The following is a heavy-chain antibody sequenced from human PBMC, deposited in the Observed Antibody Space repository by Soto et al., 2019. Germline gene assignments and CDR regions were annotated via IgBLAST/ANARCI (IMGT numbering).Heavy chain of an antibody. J-gene: IGHJ4*02. V-gene: IGHV4-61*08. CDR1: GGSLKSGGYY. CDR2: IYYSGST. Sequence: SETLSLTCTVSGGSLKSGGYYWSWIRQHPGKGLEWIGYIYYSGSTNYNPSLKGRVTMSVDTSKNQFSLKLTSVNTADTAIYYCTRGGDPYKTGHWGQGTLVTVSS. D-gene: IGHD2-21*01. CDR3: TRGGDPYKTGH.